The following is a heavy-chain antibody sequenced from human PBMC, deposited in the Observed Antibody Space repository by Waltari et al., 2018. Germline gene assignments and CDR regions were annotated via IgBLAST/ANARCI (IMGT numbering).Heavy chain of an antibody. CDR2: ISYDGSNK. V-gene: IGHV3-30-3*01. J-gene: IGHJ4*02. Sequence: QVQLVESGGGVVQPGRSLSLSCAASGFTFSSYAMHWVRQAPGKGLEWVAVISYDGSNKYYADSVKGRFTISRDNSKNTLYLQMNSLRAEDTAVYYCARSGCSGGSCFGYWGQGTLVTVSS. CDR1: GFTFSSYA. CDR3: ARSGCSGGSCFGY. D-gene: IGHD2-15*01.